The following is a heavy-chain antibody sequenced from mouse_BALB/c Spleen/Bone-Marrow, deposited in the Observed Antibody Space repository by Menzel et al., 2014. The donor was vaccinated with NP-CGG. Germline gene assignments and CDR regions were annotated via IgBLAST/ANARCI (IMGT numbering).Heavy chain of an antibody. Sequence: EVKLVESGGGLVQPGGSLKLSCAPSGFTFSDYYMYWVRQTPEKRLERVAYITKGGGSTYYPDIVKGRFTISRDNAKNTLYLQMSRRRSEDTAMYYCARQLAYAMDYWGQGTSVTVSS. CDR3: ARQLAYAMDY. J-gene: IGHJ4*01. CDR2: ITKGGGST. V-gene: IGHV5-12*01. D-gene: IGHD4-1*01. CDR1: GFTFSDYY.